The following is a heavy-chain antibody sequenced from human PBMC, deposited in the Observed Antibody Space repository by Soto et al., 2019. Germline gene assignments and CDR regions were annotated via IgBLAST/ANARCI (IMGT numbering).Heavy chain of an antibody. Sequence: QITLKESGPTLVKPTQTLTLTCTFSGFSLSTSGVGVGWIRQPPGKALEWLALIYWDDDKRYSPSLKSRLTITKDTSKNQVVLTMTNIDPVDTATYYCAHMRLVVPAAHDAFDIWGQGTMVTVSS. D-gene: IGHD2-2*01. CDR3: AHMRLVVPAAHDAFDI. J-gene: IGHJ3*02. CDR1: GFSLSTSGVG. V-gene: IGHV2-5*02. CDR2: IYWDDDK.